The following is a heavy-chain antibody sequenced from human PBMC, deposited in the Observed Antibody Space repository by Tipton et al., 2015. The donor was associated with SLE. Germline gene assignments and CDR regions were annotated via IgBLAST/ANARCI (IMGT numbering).Heavy chain of an antibody. V-gene: IGHV3-7*01. D-gene: IGHD6-13*01. CDR2: IKQDGSEK. J-gene: IGHJ3*02. CDR3: ARAGIAAALDAFDI. Sequence: LSLTCAASGFTFSSYWMSWVRQAPGKGLEWVANIKQDGSEKYYVDSVKGRFTISRDNAKNSLYLQMNSLRAEDTAVYYCARAGIAAALDAFDIWGQGTMVTVSS. CDR1: GFTFSSYW.